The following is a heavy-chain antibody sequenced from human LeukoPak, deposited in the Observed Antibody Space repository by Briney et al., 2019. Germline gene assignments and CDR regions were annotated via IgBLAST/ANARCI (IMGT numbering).Heavy chain of an antibody. CDR1: GFTFSSYS. Sequence: PGGPLSFSCAASGFTFSSYSMNWVRQAPGKGLEWVSFISSSSSFIYYADSLKGRYTISRDNAKNSLYLQMNSLRAEDTAVYYCAKDLNFQIVVVPAYGSDAFDIWGQGTMVTVSS. V-gene: IGHV3-21*01. CDR3: AKDLNFQIVVVPAYGSDAFDI. CDR2: ISSSSSFI. J-gene: IGHJ3*02. D-gene: IGHD2-2*01.